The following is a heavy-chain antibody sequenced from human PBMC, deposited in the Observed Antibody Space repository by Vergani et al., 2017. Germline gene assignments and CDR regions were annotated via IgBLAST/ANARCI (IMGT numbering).Heavy chain of an antibody. V-gene: IGHV4-34*01. D-gene: IGHD6-13*01. CDR2: INHSGST. Sequence: QVQLQQWGAGLLKPSETLSLTCAVYGGSFSGYYWSWIRQPPGKGLEWIGEINHSGSTNYNPSLKSRVTISVDTSKNQFSLQLSSVTAADTAVYYCARVPYSSSWYQHWGQGTLVTVSS. CDR3: ARVPYSSSWYQH. J-gene: IGHJ1*01. CDR1: GGSFSGYY.